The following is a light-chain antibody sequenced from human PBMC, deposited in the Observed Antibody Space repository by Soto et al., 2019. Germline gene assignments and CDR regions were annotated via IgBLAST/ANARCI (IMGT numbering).Light chain of an antibody. Sequence: EIVLTQSPGTLSLSPGERATLSCRASQSVIGRQLAWYQHKPGQAPRLLIYGVSSGATGIPDRFTGSGSGTDFTLTISRLEPEDFAVFYCQVYGPSPPITFGQGTRLEIK. V-gene: IGKV3-20*01. J-gene: IGKJ5*01. CDR3: QVYGPSPPIT. CDR1: QSVIGRQ. CDR2: GVS.